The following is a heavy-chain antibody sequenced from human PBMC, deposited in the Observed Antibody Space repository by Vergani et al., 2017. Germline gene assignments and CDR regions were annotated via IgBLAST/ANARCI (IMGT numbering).Heavy chain of an antibody. CDR1: GGSISSGGYY. Sequence: QVQLQESGPGLVKPSQTLSLICTVSGGSISSGGYYWSWIRQHPGKGLEGIGYIYYSGSTYYNPSLKSRVTISVDTSKNQFSLQLSAVTAADTAVYYCAKGAQGMLGVVMYDWGQGTLVTVSS. CDR3: AKGAQGMLGVVMYD. V-gene: IGHV4-31*03. CDR2: IYYSGST. J-gene: IGHJ4*02. D-gene: IGHD3-3*01.